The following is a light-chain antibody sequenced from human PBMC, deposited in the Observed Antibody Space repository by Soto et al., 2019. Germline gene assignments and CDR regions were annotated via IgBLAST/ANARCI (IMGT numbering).Light chain of an antibody. CDR2: DAS. CDR3: QQRSNWAGT. V-gene: IGKV3-11*01. CDR1: QSVSSY. J-gene: IGKJ1*01. Sequence: EIVLTQSPATLSLSPGERATLSCRASQSVSSYLAWYQQKPGQAPRLLIYDASNRATGIPARFSGSGSGTDFTLTISRVEPEDFAVYYCQQRSNWAGTFGQGTKVEIK.